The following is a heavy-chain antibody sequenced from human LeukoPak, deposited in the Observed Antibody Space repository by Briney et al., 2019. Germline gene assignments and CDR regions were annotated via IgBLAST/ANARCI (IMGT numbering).Heavy chain of an antibody. CDR2: ISAYNGNT. Sequence: GASVKVSCKASGYTFTSYGISWVRQAPGQGLEWMGWISAYNGNTNYAQKLQGRATMTTDTSTSTAYMELRSLRSDDTAVYYCARGTGMVRGVNPPLYWGQGTLVTVSS. CDR1: GYTFTSYG. V-gene: IGHV1-18*01. J-gene: IGHJ4*02. CDR3: ARGTGMVRGVNPPLY. D-gene: IGHD3-10*01.